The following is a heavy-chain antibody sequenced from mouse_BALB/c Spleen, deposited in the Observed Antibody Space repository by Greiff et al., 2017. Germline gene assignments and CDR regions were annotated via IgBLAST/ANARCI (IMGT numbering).Heavy chain of an antibody. CDR1: GFTFSDYY. D-gene: IGHD2-10*02. CDR3: ARERGYGNYGGMDY. V-gene: IGHV5-4*02. J-gene: IGHJ4*01. CDR2: ISDGGSYT. Sequence: EVMLVESGGGLVKPGGSLKLSCAASGFTFSDYYMYWVRQTPEKRLEWVATISDGGSYTYYPDSVKGRFTISRDNAKNNLYLQMSSLKSEDTAMYYCARERGYGNYGGMDYWGQGTSVTVSS.